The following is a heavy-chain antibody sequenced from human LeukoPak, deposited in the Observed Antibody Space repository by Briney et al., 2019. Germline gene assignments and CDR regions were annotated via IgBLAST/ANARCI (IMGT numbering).Heavy chain of an antibody. J-gene: IGHJ4*02. CDR3: TRATAGFDY. CDR1: GFTFSSYD. CDR2: ISSDGSNK. D-gene: IGHD6-25*01. Sequence: GGSLRLSCAASGFTFSSYDMHWVRQAPGKGLEWVAFISSDGSNKYYADSVKGRFTISRDHSKNSLFLQMSGLTAEDTAVYYCTRATAGFDYWGQGTLVTVSS. V-gene: IGHV3-30*04.